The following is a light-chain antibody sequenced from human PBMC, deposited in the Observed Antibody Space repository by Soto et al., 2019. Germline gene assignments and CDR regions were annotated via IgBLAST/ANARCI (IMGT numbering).Light chain of an antibody. CDR2: AAS. CDR3: QKYSSVIT. V-gene: IGKV1-27*01. Sequence: DIPMTQSPSSLSASVGDRVTITCRASQGISNFLAWYQQKPGKVPKLLISAASTLQSGVPSLFSGSGSGTVFTITITSLQPEDVATYYDQKYSSVITFGQGTRLEIK. J-gene: IGKJ5*01. CDR1: QGISNF.